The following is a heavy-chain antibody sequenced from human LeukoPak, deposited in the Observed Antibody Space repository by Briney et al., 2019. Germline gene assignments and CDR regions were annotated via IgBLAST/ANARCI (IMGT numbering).Heavy chain of an antibody. CDR2: ISSSGTTT. J-gene: IGHJ5*02. CDR1: GFPFSSYD. Sequence: GGSLRLSCAASGFPFSSYDMNWVRQAPGKGLEWISYISSSGTTTYYADSVKGRFTISSDNAKNSLYLQMNGLRAEDTAVYYCARGPPLFDPWGQGTLVTVSS. CDR3: ARGPPLFDP. V-gene: IGHV3-48*01.